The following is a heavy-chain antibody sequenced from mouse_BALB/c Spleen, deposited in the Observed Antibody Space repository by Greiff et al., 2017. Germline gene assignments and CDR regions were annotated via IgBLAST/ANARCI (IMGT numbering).Heavy chain of an antibody. CDR2: ISYSGST. D-gene: IGHD1-1*01. Sequence: EVKVEESGPSLVKPSQTLSLTCSVTGDSITSCYWNWIRKFPGNKLEYMGYISYSGSTYYNPSLKSRISITRDTSKNQYYLQLNSVTTEDTATYYCARAGYYYGSSVYAMDYWGQGTSVTVSS. V-gene: IGHV3-8*02. CDR1: GDSITSCY. CDR3: ARAGYYYGSSVYAMDY. J-gene: IGHJ4*01.